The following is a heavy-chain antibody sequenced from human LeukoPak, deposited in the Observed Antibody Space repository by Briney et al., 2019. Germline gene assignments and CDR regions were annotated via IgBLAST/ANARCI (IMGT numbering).Heavy chain of an antibody. CDR3: ARHFARRDWFDP. CDR2: IYPCHSDP. Sequence: GSIXTSYXXGWGRQLGGKXXXGLCIIYPCHSDPIYTPSFQGHVTISSDNSLTTAYLQCSSLKASDTAMYYCARHFARRDWFDPWGQGTLVTVSS. D-gene: IGHD3-3*01. CDR1: GSIXTSYX. V-gene: IGHV5-51*01. J-gene: IGHJ5*02.